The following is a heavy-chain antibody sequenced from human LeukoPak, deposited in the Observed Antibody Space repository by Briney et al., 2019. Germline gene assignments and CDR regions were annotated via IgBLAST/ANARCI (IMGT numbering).Heavy chain of an antibody. CDR1: GFTFSSYA. CDR2: ISYDGSNK. D-gene: IGHD2-2*01. Sequence: GGSLRLSCAASGFTFSSYAMHWVRQAPGKGQEWVAVISYDGSNKYYADSVKGRFTISRDNSKKTLYLQMNSLRAEDTAVYYCARGVKFLGYCSSTSCYDAFDIWGQGTMVTVSS. J-gene: IGHJ3*02. CDR3: ARGVKFLGYCSSTSCYDAFDI. V-gene: IGHV3-30-3*01.